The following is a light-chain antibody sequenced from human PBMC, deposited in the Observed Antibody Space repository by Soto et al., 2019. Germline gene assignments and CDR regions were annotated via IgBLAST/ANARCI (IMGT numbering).Light chain of an antibody. CDR2: GAS. CDR1: QSVSSSY. Sequence: EIVLTQSPGTLSLSPGERATLSCRASQSVSSSYLAWYQQKPGQAPRLLIYGASNRATGIPARFSGSGSGTDFTLTISSLEPEDFAVYYCQQRSNWPRTFGQGTRLEI. V-gene: IGKV3D-20*02. CDR3: QQRSNWPRT. J-gene: IGKJ5*01.